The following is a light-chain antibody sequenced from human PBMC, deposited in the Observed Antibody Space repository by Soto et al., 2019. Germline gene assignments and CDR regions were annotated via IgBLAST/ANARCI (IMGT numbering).Light chain of an antibody. CDR2: KAS. Sequence: DIQMTQSPSTLSGSVGDRVTITCRASQTISSWLAWYQQKPGKAPKLLIYKASTLKSVVPSRFSGSGSGTEFTLTISSLQPDGFATYYCQHYNSYSEAFGQGTKVELK. J-gene: IGKJ1*01. CDR1: QTISSW. CDR3: QHYNSYSEA. V-gene: IGKV1-5*03.